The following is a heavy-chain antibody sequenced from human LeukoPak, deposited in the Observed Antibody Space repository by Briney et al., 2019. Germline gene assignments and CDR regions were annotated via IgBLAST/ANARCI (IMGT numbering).Heavy chain of an antibody. J-gene: IGHJ3*02. D-gene: IGHD3-22*01. Sequence: ASVKVSCKASGYTFTGYYINWVRQAPGQGLEWMGWINPNSGGSNYGQKFQGRVTLSRDTSITTAYMQLTRLRSDDTAVYYCARAPHYFDTSGSDAFDIWGQGTMVTVS. V-gene: IGHV1-2*02. CDR1: GYTFTGYY. CDR2: INPNSGGS. CDR3: ARAPHYFDTSGSDAFDI.